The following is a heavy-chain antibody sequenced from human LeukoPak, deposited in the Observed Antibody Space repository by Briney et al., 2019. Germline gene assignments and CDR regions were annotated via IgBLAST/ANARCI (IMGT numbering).Heavy chain of an antibody. CDR3: ARSQVGATGYYFDY. V-gene: IGHV4-38-2*02. D-gene: IGHD1-26*01. CDR1: GYSISSGYY. CDR2: IYHSGST. Sequence: SETLSHTCTVSGYSISSGYYWGWIRQPPGKGLEWIGSIYHSGSTYYNPSLKSRVTISVDTSKNQFSLKLSSVTAADTAVYYCARSQVGATGYYFDYWGQGTLVTVSS. J-gene: IGHJ4*02.